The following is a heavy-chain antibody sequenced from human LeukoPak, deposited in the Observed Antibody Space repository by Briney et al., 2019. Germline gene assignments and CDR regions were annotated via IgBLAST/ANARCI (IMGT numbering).Heavy chain of an antibody. J-gene: IGHJ6*03. CDR3: ARVLAIFGLDTTDFYMDV. Sequence: SETLSLTRAVSGASISSHYWSWIRQPPGKGLEWIGYTSGSISDNPSLKSRVAVSVDPSQNQVSLSLTSVTAADTAVYYCARVLAIFGLDTTDFYMDVWGKGTTVTVSS. CDR1: GASISSHY. D-gene: IGHD3/OR15-3a*01. CDR2: TSGSI. V-gene: IGHV4-59*11.